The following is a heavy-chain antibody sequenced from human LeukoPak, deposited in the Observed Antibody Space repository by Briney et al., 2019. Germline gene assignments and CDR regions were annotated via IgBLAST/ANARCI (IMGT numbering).Heavy chain of an antibody. D-gene: IGHD3-3*01. CDR2: IYSGGST. J-gene: IGHJ6*02. V-gene: IGHV3-53*01. Sequence: GRCLRLSCAASGFTVSSNYMSWVRQAPGKGLEWVSVIYSGGSTYYADSVKGRFTISRDNSKNTLYLQMNSLRAEDTGVYYCARDRVPDYDFWSGYLSSYGMDVWGQGTTVTVSS. CDR3: ARDRVPDYDFWSGYLSSYGMDV. CDR1: GFTVSSNY.